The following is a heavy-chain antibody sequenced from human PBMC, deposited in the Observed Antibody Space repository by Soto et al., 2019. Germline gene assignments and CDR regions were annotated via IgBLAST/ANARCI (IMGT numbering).Heavy chain of an antibody. D-gene: IGHD3-10*01. CDR1: GFTFSSYW. Sequence: EVQLVESGGGLVQPGGSLRLSCAAXGFTFSSYWMSWVRQAPGKGLEWVANIKQDGSEKYYVDSVKGRFTISRDNAKNSLYLQMNSLRAEDTAVYYCARELLWFGELSPFDYWGQGTLVTVSS. CDR2: IKQDGSEK. V-gene: IGHV3-7*01. J-gene: IGHJ4*02. CDR3: ARELLWFGELSPFDY.